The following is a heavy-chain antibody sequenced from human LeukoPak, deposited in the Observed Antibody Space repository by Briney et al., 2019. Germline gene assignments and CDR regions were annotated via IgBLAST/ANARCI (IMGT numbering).Heavy chain of an antibody. V-gene: IGHV3-23*01. J-gene: IGHJ4*02. CDR2: IGGSGGST. Sequence: PGGSLRLSCAASGFTFSSYAMSWVRQAPGKGLEWVSAIGGSGGSTYYADSVKGRFTISRDNSKNTLYLQMNSLRAEDTAVYYCAKDRESAVEAMADYWGQGTLVTVSS. D-gene: IGHD5-24*01. CDR3: AKDRESAVEAMADY. CDR1: GFTFSSYA.